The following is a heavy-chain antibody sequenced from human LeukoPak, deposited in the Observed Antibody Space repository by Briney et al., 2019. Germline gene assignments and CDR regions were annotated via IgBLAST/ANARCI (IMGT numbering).Heavy chain of an antibody. CDR3: ARDELAYYDSSGYWDS. J-gene: IGHJ4*02. Sequence: GASVKVSCKASGFTFTSSAVQWVRQARGQRLEWIGWIVVGSGNTNYAQKFQERVTITRDMSTSTAYMELSSLRSEDTAVYYCARDELAYYDSSGYWDSWGQGTLVTVSS. CDR2: IVVGSGNT. CDR1: GFTFTSSA. D-gene: IGHD3-22*01. V-gene: IGHV1-58*01.